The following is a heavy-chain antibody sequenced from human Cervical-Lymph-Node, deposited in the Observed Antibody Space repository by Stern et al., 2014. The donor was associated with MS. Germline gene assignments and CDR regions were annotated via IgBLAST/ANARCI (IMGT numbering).Heavy chain of an antibody. CDR2: IIPLFETP. V-gene: IGHV1-69*05. CDR3: ARGPVSAVSGMDV. J-gene: IGHJ6*02. D-gene: IGHD6-19*01. Sequence: QVQLMQSGAEVKKPGSSVKVSCKVSGGTFVSHSISWVRQAPGQGLEWMGGIIPLFETPHFARRFQGRVTITTDDATNTAYMELSFLRYEDTGVYYCARGPVSAVSGMDVWGQGTMVTVSS. CDR1: GGTFVSHS.